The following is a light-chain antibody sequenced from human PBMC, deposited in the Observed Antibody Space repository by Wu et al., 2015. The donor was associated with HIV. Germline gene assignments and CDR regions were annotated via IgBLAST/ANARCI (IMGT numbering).Light chain of an antibody. CDR2: AAS. CDR1: QSISTY. J-gene: IGKJ4*01. CDR3: QQSYTTPLT. V-gene: IGKV1-39*01. Sequence: DIQMTQSPSSLSASVGGRVTITCRASQSISTYLNWFQQKPGKAPKLLIYAASYLQSGVPSKFSASGSGTDFTLTISSLQPEDFATYYCQQSYTTPLTFGGGTKVEIK.